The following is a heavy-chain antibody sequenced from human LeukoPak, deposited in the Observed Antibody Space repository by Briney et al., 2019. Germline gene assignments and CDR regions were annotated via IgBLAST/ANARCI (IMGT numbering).Heavy chain of an antibody. D-gene: IGHD2-15*01. CDR2: IKQDGSEK. J-gene: IGHJ6*03. CDR3: ARDSTVVVAAFSYYMDV. V-gene: IGHV3-7*01. CDR1: GFTFSSYW. Sequence: GGSLRLACAASGFTFSSYWMSWVRQAPGKGLEWVANIKQDGSEKYYVDSVKGRFTISRDSAKNSLYLQMNSLRAEDTAVYYCARDSTVVVAAFSYYMDVWGKGTTVTVSS.